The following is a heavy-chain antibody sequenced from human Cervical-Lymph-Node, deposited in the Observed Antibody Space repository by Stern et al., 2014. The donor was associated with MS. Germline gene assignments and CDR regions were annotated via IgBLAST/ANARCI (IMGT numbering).Heavy chain of an antibody. CDR1: GYNLNELS. D-gene: IGHD1-26*01. CDR2: VDPEARET. CDR3: ATETSRGGHNLAFDI. V-gene: IGHV1-24*01. J-gene: IGHJ3*02. Sequence: QVQLVESGAEVKKPGASVKVSCKVSGYNLNELSMHWVRQAPGKGLEWLGGVDPEARETIYAQRFQGRVTMTEDTSTDTAYMELSSLTSEDTAVYYCATETSRGGHNLAFDIWGQGTMVTVSS.